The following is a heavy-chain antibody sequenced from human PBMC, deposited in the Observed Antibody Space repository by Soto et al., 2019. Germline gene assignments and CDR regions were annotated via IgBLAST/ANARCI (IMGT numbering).Heavy chain of an antibody. CDR2: ISGTGIST. Sequence: GGSLRLSCAASGFTFSSYAMSWVRQAPGKGLEWVSTISGTGISTYYADSVKGRFTISRDNSKNTLYLQMNSLRAEDAAVYYCARKPTGSTWFDPWGQGTLVTVSS. CDR1: GFTFSSYA. CDR3: ARKPTGSTWFDP. J-gene: IGHJ5*02. V-gene: IGHV3-23*01.